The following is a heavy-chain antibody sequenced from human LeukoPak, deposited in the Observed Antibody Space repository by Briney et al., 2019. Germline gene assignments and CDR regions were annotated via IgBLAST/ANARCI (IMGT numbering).Heavy chain of an antibody. V-gene: IGHV4-39*07. CDR1: GGSFYTSDYY. CDR3: ARVFDS. CDR2: IFYTGKT. J-gene: IGHJ4*02. Sequence: SETLSLTCTVSGGSFYTSDYYWGWVRQPPGKGPEWIGDIFYTGKTNYNPSLKSRVSISIDTSKNQFSLKLTSVTAADTAVYYCARVFDSWGQGTLVTVSS.